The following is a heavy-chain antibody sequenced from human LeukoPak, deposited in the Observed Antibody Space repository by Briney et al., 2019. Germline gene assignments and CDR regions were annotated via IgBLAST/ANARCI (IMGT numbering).Heavy chain of an antibody. CDR3: TRREPDYGDYGTPFDY. V-gene: IGHV3-73*01. Sequence: PGGSLRLSRAASGFTFSGSAMHWVRQASGKGLEWVGRISSKANSYATAYAASVKGRFTISRDDSKNTAYLRMNSLKTEDTAVYYCTRREPDYGDYGTPFDYWGQGTLVTVSS. D-gene: IGHD4-17*01. CDR1: GFTFSGSA. J-gene: IGHJ4*02. CDR2: ISSKANSYAT.